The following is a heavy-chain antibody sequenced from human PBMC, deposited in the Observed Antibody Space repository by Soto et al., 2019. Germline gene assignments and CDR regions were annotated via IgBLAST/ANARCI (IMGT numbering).Heavy chain of an antibody. CDR3: ASSGLWFGVYNWFDP. J-gene: IGHJ5*02. CDR1: GYTFTSYA. CDR2: INAGNGNT. D-gene: IGHD3-10*01. Sequence: QVQLVQSGAEEKKPGASVKVSCKASGYTFTSYAMHWVRQAPGQRLEWMGWINAGNGNTKYSQKFQGRVTITRDTSASTAYMELSSLGSEDTDVYYCASSGLWFGVYNWFDPWGQGTLVTVSS. V-gene: IGHV1-3*05.